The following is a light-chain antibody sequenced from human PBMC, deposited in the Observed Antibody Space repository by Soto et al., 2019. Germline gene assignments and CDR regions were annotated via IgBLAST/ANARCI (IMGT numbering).Light chain of an antibody. J-gene: IGKJ3*01. V-gene: IGKV1-27*01. Sequence: DIQMTQSPSSLSASVGDRVTITCRASQAISIYLAWYQQKPGKVPELLIYAATTWQSGFPSRFSGSGSGTEFTLTISSLQPEDVATYYCQKYNSAPLPFGPGTKVDIK. CDR3: QKYNSAPLP. CDR2: AAT. CDR1: QAISIY.